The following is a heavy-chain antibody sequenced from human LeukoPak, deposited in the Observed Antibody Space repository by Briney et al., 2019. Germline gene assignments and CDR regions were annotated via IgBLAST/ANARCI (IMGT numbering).Heavy chain of an antibody. CDR1: GFTVSFNY. D-gene: IGHD6-6*01. J-gene: IGHJ4*02. Sequence: GGSLRLSCAASGFTVSFNYMSWVRQAPGKGLEWVSVVYDGGSTSYADSVKGRFTISRDNSKNTLYLQMNSLRAEDTAVYYCARGYSSSRDYWGQGILVTVSS. CDR3: ARGYSSSRDY. CDR2: VYDGGST. V-gene: IGHV3-53*01.